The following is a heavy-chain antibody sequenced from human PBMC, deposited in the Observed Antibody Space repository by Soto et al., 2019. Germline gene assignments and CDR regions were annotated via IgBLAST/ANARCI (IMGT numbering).Heavy chain of an antibody. D-gene: IGHD2-2*01. CDR3: AKDSDIVVVPAADDY. J-gene: IGHJ4*02. Sequence: EVQLLESGGGLVQPGGSLRLSCAASGFTFISYAMSWVRQAPGKGLEWVSAISGSGGSTYYADSVKARFTISRDNSKNTLYLQMNSLRAEDTAVYYCAKDSDIVVVPAADDYWGQGTLVTVSS. CDR1: GFTFISYA. V-gene: IGHV3-23*01. CDR2: ISGSGGST.